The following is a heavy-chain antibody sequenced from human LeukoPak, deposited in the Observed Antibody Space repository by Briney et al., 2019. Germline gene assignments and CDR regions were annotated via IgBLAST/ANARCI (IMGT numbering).Heavy chain of an antibody. J-gene: IGHJ6*02. V-gene: IGHV3-21*01. D-gene: IGHD4-11*01. Sequence: GGSLRLSCAASGFTFSSYSMNWVRQAPGKGLEWVSSISSSSSYIYYADSVKGRFTISRDNAKNSLYLQMNSLRAEDTAVYYCARLTTVTSWMGYYYYGMDVWGQGTTVTVSS. CDR1: GFTFSSYS. CDR3: ARLTTVTSWMGYYYYGMDV. CDR2: ISSSSSYI.